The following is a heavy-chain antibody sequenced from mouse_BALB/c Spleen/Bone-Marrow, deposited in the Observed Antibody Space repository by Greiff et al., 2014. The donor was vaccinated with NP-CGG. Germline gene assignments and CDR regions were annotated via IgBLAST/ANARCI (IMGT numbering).Heavy chain of an antibody. Sequence: EVQLVESGPELVKPGASVKISCKASGYSFTGYFMNWVMQSHGKSLEWIGRINPYNGDTFYNQKFKGEATLTVDKSSSTAHMELRSLASEDSAVYYCARSGYYGSSYFDYWGQGTTLTVSS. J-gene: IGHJ2*01. CDR1: GYSFTGYF. V-gene: IGHV1-20*02. D-gene: IGHD1-1*01. CDR2: INPYNGDT. CDR3: ARSGYYGSSYFDY.